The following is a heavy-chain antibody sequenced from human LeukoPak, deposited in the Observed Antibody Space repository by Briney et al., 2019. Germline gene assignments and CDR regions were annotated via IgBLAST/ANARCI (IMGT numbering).Heavy chain of an antibody. CDR2: IKQDGSEK. D-gene: IGHD3-3*01. V-gene: IGHV3-7*03. Sequence: GGSLRLSCAASGFTFSSYWMSWVRQAPGKGLEWVANIKQDGSEKYYVDSVKGRFTNSRDNAKNSLYLQMNSLRAEDTAVYYCARDLRFLEWANDYWGQGTLVTVSS. CDR1: GFTFSSYW. J-gene: IGHJ4*02. CDR3: ARDLRFLEWANDY.